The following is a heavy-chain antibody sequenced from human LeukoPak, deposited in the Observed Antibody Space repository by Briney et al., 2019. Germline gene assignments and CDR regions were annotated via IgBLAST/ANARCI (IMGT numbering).Heavy chain of an antibody. CDR3: AKDECSGGSCNHWYFDL. CDR2: ISWNSGSI. J-gene: IGHJ2*01. V-gene: IGHV3-9*01. CDR1: GFTFDDYA. Sequence: GGSLRLSCAASGFTFDDYAMHWVRQAPGKGLEWVSGISWNSGSIGYADSVKGRFTISRDNAKNSLYLQMNSLRAEDTALYYCAKDECSGGSCNHWYFDLWGRGTLVTVSS. D-gene: IGHD2-15*01.